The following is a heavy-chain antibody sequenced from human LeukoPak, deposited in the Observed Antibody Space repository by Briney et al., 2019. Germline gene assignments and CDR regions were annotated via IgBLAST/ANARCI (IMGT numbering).Heavy chain of an antibody. CDR1: GGSISSYY. V-gene: IGHV4-59*08. J-gene: IGHJ3*02. CDR2: IYYSGST. CDR3: ARAYGDYVSGAFDI. Sequence: SETLSLTRTVSGGSISSYYWSWIRQPPGEGLEWIGYIYYSGSTNYNPSLKSRVTISVDTSKNQFSLKLSSVTAADTAVYYCARAYGDYVSGAFDIWGQGTMVTVSS. D-gene: IGHD4-17*01.